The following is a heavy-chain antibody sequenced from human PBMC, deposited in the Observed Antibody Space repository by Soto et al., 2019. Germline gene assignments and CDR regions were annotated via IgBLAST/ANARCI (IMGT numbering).Heavy chain of an antibody. CDR2: IKEDGSEK. CDR1: GFTFSSSW. D-gene: IGHD3-22*01. CDR3: ARGDYYDRRFDS. Sequence: EVQLVESGGGLVQPGGSLRLSCAASGFTFSSSWMNWVRQAPGKGLEWVADIKEDGSEKYYVDSLKGRFTISRDNAKNSLYLQMNSLRAEDTGVYYCARGDYYDRRFDSWGQGTLVTVSS. J-gene: IGHJ4*02. V-gene: IGHV3-7*03.